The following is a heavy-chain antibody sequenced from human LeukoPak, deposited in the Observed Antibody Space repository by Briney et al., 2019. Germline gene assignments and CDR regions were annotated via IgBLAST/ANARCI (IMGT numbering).Heavy chain of an antibody. J-gene: IGHJ4*02. D-gene: IGHD6-6*01. V-gene: IGHV4-39*07. CDR3: AGDRKAPSTSRPISDY. CDR2: IYYSGST. Sequence: SETLSLTCTVSGGSISSSSYYWGWIRQPPGKGLEWIGSIYYSGSTYYNPSLKSRVTISVDTSKNQFSLKLSSVTAADTAVYYCAGDRKAPSTSRPISDYWGQGTLVTVSS. CDR1: GGSISSSSYY.